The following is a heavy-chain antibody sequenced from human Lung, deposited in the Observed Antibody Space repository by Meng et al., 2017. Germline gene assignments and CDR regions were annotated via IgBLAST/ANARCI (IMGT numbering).Heavy chain of an antibody. CDR1: GFTFSSYS. D-gene: IGHD2-15*01. CDR3: ARDLITGAATTYWYIDL. Sequence: GESLKISCAASGFTFSSYSMNWVRQAPGKGLEWVSSISSSSSYIYDADSVKSRSTNSRDNAKISLYLQKNSLRAEDTAVYYCARDLITGAATTYWYIDLWGRGTTVTVSS. V-gene: IGHV3-21*01. CDR2: ISSSSSYI. J-gene: IGHJ2*01.